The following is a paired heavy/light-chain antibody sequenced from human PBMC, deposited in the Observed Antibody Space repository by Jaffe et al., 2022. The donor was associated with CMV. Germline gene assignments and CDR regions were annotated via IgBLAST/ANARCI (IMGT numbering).Heavy chain of an antibody. D-gene: IGHD6-13*01. Sequence: EVQLVQSGADMKKPGESLRISCQGSGYTFANYWISWVRQMPGKGLEWMGKIDPSDSYASYGPSFQGHVTISADKSISTAYLQWGSLKASDTAMYYCARHPTGTSSNWYVPFDYWGQGTLVTVSS. CDR2: IDPSDSYA. CDR1: GYTFANYW. J-gene: IGHJ4*02. V-gene: IGHV5-10-1*03. CDR3: ARHPTGTSSNWYVPFDY.
Light chain of an antibody. V-gene: IGLV3-21*04. J-gene: IGLJ2*01. Sequence: SYVLTQPPSVSVAPGKTANITCGGNIIGTKSVHWYQQKPGQAPVLVIYYDSDRPSGIPERFSGSNSVNTAALTISRVEAGDEADYYCQVWDSSSDHYVVFGGGTKLTVL. CDR3: QVWDSSSDHYVV. CDR1: IIGTKS. CDR2: YDS.